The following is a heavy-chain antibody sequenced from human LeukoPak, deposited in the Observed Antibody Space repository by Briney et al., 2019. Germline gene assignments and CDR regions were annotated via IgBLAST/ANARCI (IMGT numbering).Heavy chain of an antibody. CDR3: ARVAQKLERIAVARTSEWRANWYFDL. CDR2: IYYSGST. Sequence: SETLSLTCTVSGGSISNYYWSWIRQPPGKGLEWIGNIYYSGSTYFKPSLKSRVTISVDTSKNQFSLKLSSVTAADTAVYYCARVAQKLERIAVARTSEWRANWYFDLWGRGTLVTVSS. CDR1: GGSISNYY. V-gene: IGHV4-59*12. D-gene: IGHD6-19*01. J-gene: IGHJ2*01.